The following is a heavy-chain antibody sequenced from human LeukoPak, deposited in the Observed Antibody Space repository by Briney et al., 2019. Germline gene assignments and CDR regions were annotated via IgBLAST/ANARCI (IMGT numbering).Heavy chain of an antibody. Sequence: GGSLRLSCAASGFTVSSNYMSWVRQAPGKGPEWVSVIYSGGSTYYADSVKGRFTISRDNSKNTLYLQMNSLRAEDTAVYYCARDHYGSGSYNDYWGQGTLVTVSS. CDR3: ARDHYGSGSYNDY. J-gene: IGHJ4*02. V-gene: IGHV3-53*01. D-gene: IGHD3-10*01. CDR1: GFTVSSNY. CDR2: IYSGGST.